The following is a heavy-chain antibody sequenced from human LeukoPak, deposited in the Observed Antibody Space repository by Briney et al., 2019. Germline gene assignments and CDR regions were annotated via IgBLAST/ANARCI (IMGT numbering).Heavy chain of an antibody. D-gene: IGHD1-26*01. CDR3: ARVIPRGSTHLDY. CDR1: GFTFSSYS. CDR2: ISGSSSYI. J-gene: IGHJ4*02. V-gene: IGHV3-21*01. Sequence: GGSLRLSCAASGFTFSSYSMNWVRQAQGKGLEWVSSISGSSSYIYYADSVKGRFTISRDNAKNSLYLQMSSLRAEDTAVYYCARVIPRGSTHLDYWGQGTLVTVSA.